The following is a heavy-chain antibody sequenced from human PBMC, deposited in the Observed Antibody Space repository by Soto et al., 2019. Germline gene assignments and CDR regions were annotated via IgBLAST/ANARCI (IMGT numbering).Heavy chain of an antibody. J-gene: IGHJ4*02. D-gene: IGHD3-3*01. CDR2: INPNSGGT. CDR1: GYTFTGYY. V-gene: IGHV1-2*04. Sequence: QVQLVQSGAEVKKPGASVKVSCKASGYTFTGYYMHWVRQAPGQGLEWIGWINPNSGGTNYAQKFQGWVTMTRDTSISTAYMELSRLRSDETAVYYCARDRGWTGPYYFDYWGQGTLVTVSS. CDR3: ARDRGWTGPYYFDY.